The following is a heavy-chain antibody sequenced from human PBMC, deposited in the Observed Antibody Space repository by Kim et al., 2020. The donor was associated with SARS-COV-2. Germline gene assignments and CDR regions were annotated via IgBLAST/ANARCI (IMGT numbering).Heavy chain of an antibody. J-gene: IGHJ6*02. D-gene: IGHD6-13*01. V-gene: IGHV6-1*01. CDR2: TYYRSKWYN. Sequence: SQTLSLTCAISGDSVSSNSAAWNWIRQSPSRGLEWLGRTYYRSKWYNDYAVSVKSRITINPDTSKNQFSLQLNSVTPEDTAGYYCARDGPFIAAAGTLRGYYYYGMDVWGQGTTVTVSS. CDR1: GDSVSSNSAA. CDR3: ARDGPFIAAAGTLRGYYYYGMDV.